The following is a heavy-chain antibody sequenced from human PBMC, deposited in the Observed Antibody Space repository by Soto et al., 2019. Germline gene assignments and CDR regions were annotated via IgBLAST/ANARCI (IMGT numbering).Heavy chain of an antibody. Sequence: KSSETLSLTCTVSGGSISSYYWTWIRQPSGKGLEWIGRIYTSGSTNYNPSLKSRVTMSVDTSKNQFSLKLSSVTAADTAVYYCARDLKFGQADYWGQGSQVTVSS. V-gene: IGHV4-4*07. J-gene: IGHJ4*02. D-gene: IGHD3-10*01. CDR1: GGSISSYY. CDR2: IYTSGST. CDR3: ARDLKFGQADY.